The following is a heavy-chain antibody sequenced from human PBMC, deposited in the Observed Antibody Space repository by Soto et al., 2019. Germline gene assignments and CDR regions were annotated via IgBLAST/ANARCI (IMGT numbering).Heavy chain of an antibody. CDR2: INHSGST. CDR3: ARGVVKRSRGVIWTKGWFDP. Sequence: SETLSLTCAVYGGSFSAYYWSWIRQPPGKGLEWIGEINHSGSTTYNPSLKSRVTISVDTSKNQFSLKLSSVTAADTAVYYCARGVVKRSRGVIWTKGWFDPWGQGTLVTVSS. CDR1: GGSFSAYY. J-gene: IGHJ5*02. D-gene: IGHD3-10*01. V-gene: IGHV4-34*01.